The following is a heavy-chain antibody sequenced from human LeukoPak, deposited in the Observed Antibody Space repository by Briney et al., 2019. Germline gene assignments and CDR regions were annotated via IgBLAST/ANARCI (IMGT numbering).Heavy chain of an antibody. CDR2: IKEDGSEK. CDR1: GFTFSSHW. CDR3: VRSGGY. D-gene: IGHD1-26*01. Sequence: HPGGSLRLSCAASGFTFSSHWMSWVRQAPGKGLEWVANIKEDGSEKYYVDSVKGRFTISRDNAKNSLCLQMNSLRAEDTAIYYCVRSGGYWGQGTLVTVSS. J-gene: IGHJ4*02. V-gene: IGHV3-7*05.